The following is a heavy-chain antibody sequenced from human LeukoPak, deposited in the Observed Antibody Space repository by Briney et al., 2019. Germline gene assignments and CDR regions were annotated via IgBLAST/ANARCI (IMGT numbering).Heavy chain of an antibody. V-gene: IGHV3-48*03. CDR2: ISSSGSTI. CDR1: GFTLSSYE. Sequence: GGSLRLSCAASGFTLSSYEMNWVRQVPGKGLEWVSYISSSGSTIYYADSVKGRFTISRDNAKNSLYLQMNSLRAEDTAVYYCAGNIAAAGYFDYWGQGTLVTVSS. CDR3: AGNIAAAGYFDY. J-gene: IGHJ4*02. D-gene: IGHD6-13*01.